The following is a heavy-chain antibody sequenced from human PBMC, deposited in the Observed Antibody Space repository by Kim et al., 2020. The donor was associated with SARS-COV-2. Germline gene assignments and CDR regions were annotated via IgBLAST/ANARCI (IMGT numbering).Heavy chain of an antibody. CDR2: IYYSGST. J-gene: IGHJ5*02. CDR1: GGSISSGRYY. V-gene: IGHV4-31*03. D-gene: IGHD3-3*01. Sequence: SETLSLTCTVSGGSISSGRYYWSWIRQHPGKGLEWIGYIYYSGSTYYNPSLKSRVTISVDTSKNQFSLKLSSVTAADTAVYYCARASRGAYTIFGVINWFDPWGQGTLVTVSS. CDR3: ARASRGAYTIFGVINWFDP.